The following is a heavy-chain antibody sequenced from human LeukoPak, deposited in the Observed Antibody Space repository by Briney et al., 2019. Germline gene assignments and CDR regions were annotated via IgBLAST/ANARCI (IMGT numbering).Heavy chain of an antibody. CDR1: GYTFTGYY. Sequence: ASVKVSCKASGYTFTGYYMHWVRQAPGQGLEWMGWINPNSGGTNYAQKFQGRVTMTRDTSISTAYMELSRLRSDDTAVYYCARVKAVWFGELFSGFDSGYWGQGTLVTVSS. CDR2: INPNSGGT. D-gene: IGHD3-10*01. CDR3: ARVKAVWFGELFSGFDSGY. V-gene: IGHV1-2*02. J-gene: IGHJ4*02.